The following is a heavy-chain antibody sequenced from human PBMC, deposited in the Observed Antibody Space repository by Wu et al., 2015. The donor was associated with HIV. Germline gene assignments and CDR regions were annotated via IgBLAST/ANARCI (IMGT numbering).Heavy chain of an antibody. CDR1: GYTFTGYY. V-gene: IGHV1-2*02. CDR3: ARDLHYYDSSGYSSPFIDGMDV. CDR2: INPNSGGT. D-gene: IGHD3-22*01. J-gene: IGHJ6*02. Sequence: QVQLVQSGAEVKKPGASVKVSCKASGYTFTGYYMHWVRQAPGQGLEWMGWINPNSGGTNYAQKFQGRVTMTRDTSISTAYMELSRLRSDDTAVYYCARDLHYYDSSGYSSPFIDGMDVWGQGTTVTVSS.